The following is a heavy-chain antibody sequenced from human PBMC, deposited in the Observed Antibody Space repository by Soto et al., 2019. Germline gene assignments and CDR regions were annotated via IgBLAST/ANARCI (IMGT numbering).Heavy chain of an antibody. CDR3: ARRYGPGFDY. CDR2: IYYSGST. D-gene: IGHD4-17*01. CDR1: GGSISSYY. J-gene: IGHJ4*02. V-gene: IGHV4-59*08. Sequence: QVQLQESGPGLVKPSETLSLTCTVSGGSISSYYWSWIRQPPGKGLEWIGYIYYSGSTNYNPSLTSRITLSVDTSKNQSPLKLSSVTAADTAVYYCARRYGPGFDYWGQGTLVTVSS.